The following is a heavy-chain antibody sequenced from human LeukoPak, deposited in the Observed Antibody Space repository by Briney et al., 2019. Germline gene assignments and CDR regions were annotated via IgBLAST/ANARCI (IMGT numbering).Heavy chain of an antibody. D-gene: IGHD4-23*01. CDR2: INPNSGGT. CDR3: ARATTVVSYYYYYMDV. Sequence: ASVKVSCKASGYTFTGYYMHWVRQAPGQGLEWMGWINPNSGGTNYAQKFQGRVTMTRDTSISTAYMELSSLRSEDTAVYYCARATTVVSYYYYYMDVWGKGTTVTVSS. CDR1: GYTFTGYY. J-gene: IGHJ6*03. V-gene: IGHV1-2*02.